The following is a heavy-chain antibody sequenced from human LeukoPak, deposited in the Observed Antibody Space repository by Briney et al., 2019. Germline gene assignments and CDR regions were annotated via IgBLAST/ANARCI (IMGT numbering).Heavy chain of an antibody. Sequence: ASVKVSCKASGYIFTGYYIHWVRQAPGQGLEWMGRVNPNSGGTNYAQKFQGRVTMTRDTSISTAYMQLSRLRSDDTAVYYCAREYNSGLIEVDYWGQGTLVTVSS. CDR2: VNPNSGGT. D-gene: IGHD6-19*01. CDR1: GYIFTGYY. J-gene: IGHJ4*02. V-gene: IGHV1-2*06. CDR3: AREYNSGLIEVDY.